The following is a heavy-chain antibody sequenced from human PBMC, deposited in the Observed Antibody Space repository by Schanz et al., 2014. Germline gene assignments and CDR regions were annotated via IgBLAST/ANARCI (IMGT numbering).Heavy chain of an antibody. D-gene: IGHD6-6*01. V-gene: IGHV1-18*01. CDR1: GYTFTSSG. J-gene: IGHJ4*02. CDR2: INGYNAHT. CDR3: ARLSTWSVGYFDY. Sequence: QVQLVQSGAEVKKPGASVKVSCKASGYTFTSSGFIWVRQAPGHGLEWMGWINGYNAHTNYAQKLQERVTMTTDTSTTTAYMELRSLTSDDTAVYYCARLSTWSVGYFDYWGQGTLVTVSS.